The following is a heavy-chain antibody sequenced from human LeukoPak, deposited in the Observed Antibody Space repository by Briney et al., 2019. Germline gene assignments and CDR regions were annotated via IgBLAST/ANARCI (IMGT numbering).Heavy chain of an antibody. CDR1: GFTFDDYA. D-gene: IGHD2-15*01. CDR2: ISWNSGSI. V-gene: IGHV3-9*01. Sequence: PGGSLRLSCAASGFTFDDYAMHWVRQAPGKGLEWVSGISWNSGSIGYADSVKGRFTISRDNAKNSLYLQMNSLRAEDTALYYCAKDLGRYCSGGSDYWGQGTLVTVSS. CDR3: AKDLGRYCSGGSDY. J-gene: IGHJ4*02.